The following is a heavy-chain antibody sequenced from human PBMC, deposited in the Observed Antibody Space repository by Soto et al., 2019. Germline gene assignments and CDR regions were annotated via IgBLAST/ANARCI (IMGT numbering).Heavy chain of an antibody. CDR3: ARDPNDSSAYYHHYYYGMDV. CDR2: INAGNGNT. Sequence: QIQLMQSGDEVKKPGASVKVSCKASGYTFTSYGIHWVRQAPGQRLEWTGWINAGNGNTKYSEKFQGRVTITRDTSASTAYLELSSLRSEDTAVYYCARDPNDSSAYYHHYYYGMDVWGQGTTVTVSS. CDR1: GYTFTSYG. J-gene: IGHJ6*02. D-gene: IGHD3-22*01. V-gene: IGHV1-3*01.